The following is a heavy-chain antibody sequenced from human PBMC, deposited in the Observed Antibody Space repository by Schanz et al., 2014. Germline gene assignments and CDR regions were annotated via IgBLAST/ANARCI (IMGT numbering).Heavy chain of an antibody. Sequence: QVQLVESGGGGAQLGGPLRLFCAASGLPLQSCGAHWVRQAPGKGLEWVAFIRYDGSNKYYADSVKGRFTISRDNSKNTLYLQMNSLRAEDTAVYYCAKDPYGMDVWGQGTTVTVSS. CDR2: IRYDGSNK. CDR1: GLPLQSCG. CDR3: AKDPYGMDV. J-gene: IGHJ6*02. V-gene: IGHV3-30*02.